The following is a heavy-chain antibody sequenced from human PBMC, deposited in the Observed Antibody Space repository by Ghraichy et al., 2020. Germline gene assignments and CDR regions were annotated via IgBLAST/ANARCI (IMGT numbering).Heavy chain of an antibody. V-gene: IGHV4-31*03. CDR3: ASVGRGGSYFKGPAEYFQH. J-gene: IGHJ1*01. CDR1: GGSISSGGYY. CDR2: IYYSGST. D-gene: IGHD1-26*01. Sequence: SQTLSLTCTVSGGSISSGGYYWSWIRQHPGKGLEWIGYIYYSGSTYYNPSLKSRVTISVDTSKNQFSLKLSSVTAADTAVYYCASVGRGGSYFKGPAEYFQHWGQGTLVTVSS.